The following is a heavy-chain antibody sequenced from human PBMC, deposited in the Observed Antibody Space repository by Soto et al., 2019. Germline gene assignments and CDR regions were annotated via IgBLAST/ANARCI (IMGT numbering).Heavy chain of an antibody. D-gene: IGHD5-12*01. CDR1: GFSFSGYA. Sequence: EVQLLESGGGLVQPGGSLRLSCAASGFSFSGYAISWVRLAPGKGLEWVSGISGSGATPFYADSVKGRFTISRDNSQNSLYLQMNSLRAEDTAVYYCAKGARGYSASGIDVWVQGTTVTVSS. CDR3: AKGARGYSASGIDV. CDR2: ISGSGATP. J-gene: IGHJ6*02. V-gene: IGHV3-23*01.